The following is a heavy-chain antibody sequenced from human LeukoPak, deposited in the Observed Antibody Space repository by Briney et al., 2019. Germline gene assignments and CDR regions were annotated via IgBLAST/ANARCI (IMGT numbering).Heavy chain of an antibody. CDR2: IYYSGST. CDR1: GGSISSYY. J-gene: IGHJ3*02. V-gene: IGHV4-59*01. D-gene: IGHD6-13*01. Sequence: SETLSLTCTVSGGSISSYYWSWIRQPPGKGLEWIGYIYYSGSTNYNPSLKSRVTISVDTSKSQFSLKLSSVTAADTAVYYCAREPGIAAAAHDASDIWGQGTMVTVSS. CDR3: AREPGIAAAAHDASDI.